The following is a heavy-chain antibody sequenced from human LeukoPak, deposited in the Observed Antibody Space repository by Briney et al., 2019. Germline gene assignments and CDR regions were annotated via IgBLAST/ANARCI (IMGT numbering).Heavy chain of an antibody. J-gene: IGHJ5*02. CDR3: ARGAYDALTGTHYNWCDP. V-gene: IGHV4-4*07. CDR2: ITGSGST. Sequence: PSETLSLTCSVSGDSINIYYWFWVRQPAGKGLEWIARITGSGSTNYNPSLKSRATMSVDTSKNQFSLRLTSVAAADSAVYYCARGAYDALTGTHYNWCDPWGQGTLVIVSS. CDR1: GDSINIYY. D-gene: IGHD3-9*01.